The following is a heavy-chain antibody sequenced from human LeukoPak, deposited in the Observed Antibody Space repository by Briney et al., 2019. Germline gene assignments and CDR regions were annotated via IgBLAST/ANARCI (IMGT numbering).Heavy chain of an antibody. CDR1: GFPFIEYS. J-gene: IGHJ4*02. Sequence: GGSLRLSCTASGFPFIEYSMNWVRQAPGKGLEWISYIGIDSGNTKYADSVRGRFTVSTDKAENSLYLQMNSLRVEDTAVYYCARDHNYAFDNWGQGTLVSVAS. V-gene: IGHV3-48*01. CDR2: IGIDSGNT. CDR3: ARDHNYAFDN. D-gene: IGHD1-1*01.